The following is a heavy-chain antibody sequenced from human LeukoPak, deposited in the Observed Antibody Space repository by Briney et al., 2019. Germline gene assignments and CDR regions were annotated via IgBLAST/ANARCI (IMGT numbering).Heavy chain of an antibody. CDR3: ARDTLVYADSPDAFDI. V-gene: IGHV3-48*03. CDR1: GFSFSSYE. CDR2: IGSSGSTV. Sequence: GGSLRLSCAASGFSFSSYEMNWVRQAPGKELEWVSYIGSSGSTVYYADSVKGRFTISRDNAKNSLYLQMNSLRDEDTAVYYCARDTLVYADSPDAFDIWGQGTMVTVSS. D-gene: IGHD4-17*01. J-gene: IGHJ3*02.